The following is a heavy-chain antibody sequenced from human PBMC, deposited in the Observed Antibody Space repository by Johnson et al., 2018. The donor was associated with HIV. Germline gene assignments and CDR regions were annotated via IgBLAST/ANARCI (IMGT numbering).Heavy chain of an antibody. D-gene: IGHD2-15*01. CDR3: AKDNLKRTRGSDAFDI. Sequence: QVQLVESGGGVVQPGRSLRLSCAASGFTFSSYAMHWVRQAPGKGLEWVAVISYDGNNKYYADSVKGRVTISRDNSKNTLYLQMNSLIAEDTAMYYCAKDNLKRTRGSDAFDIWGQGTRVTVSS. CDR1: GFTFSSYA. V-gene: IGHV3-30-3*01. CDR2: ISYDGNNK. J-gene: IGHJ3*02.